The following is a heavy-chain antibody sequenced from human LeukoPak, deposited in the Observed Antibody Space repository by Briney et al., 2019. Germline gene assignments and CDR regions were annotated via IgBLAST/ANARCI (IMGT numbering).Heavy chain of an antibody. Sequence: PGGSLRLSCAASGFTFSSYAMSWVRQAPGKGLEWVSAISGSGGSTYYADSVKGRFTISRDNSKNTLYLQMNSLRAEDTAVCYCARRKSVAVAGVYYYYGMDVWGQGTTVTVSS. CDR1: GFTFSSYA. V-gene: IGHV3-23*01. J-gene: IGHJ6*02. D-gene: IGHD6-19*01. CDR3: ARRKSVAVAGVYYYYGMDV. CDR2: ISGSGGST.